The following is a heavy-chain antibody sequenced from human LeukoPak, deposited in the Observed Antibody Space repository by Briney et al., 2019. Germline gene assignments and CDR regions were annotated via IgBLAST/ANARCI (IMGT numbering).Heavy chain of an antibody. D-gene: IGHD1-26*01. CDR2: IYSGGST. CDR3: AGDKNSGSYELRFDY. Sequence: GGSLRLSCAASGFTVSSNYMSWVRQAPGKGLEWVSVIYSGGSTYYADSVKGRFTISRDNSKNTLYLQMNSLRAEDTAVYYCAGDKNSGSYELRFDYWGQGTLVTVSS. V-gene: IGHV3-53*01. J-gene: IGHJ4*02. CDR1: GFTVSSNY.